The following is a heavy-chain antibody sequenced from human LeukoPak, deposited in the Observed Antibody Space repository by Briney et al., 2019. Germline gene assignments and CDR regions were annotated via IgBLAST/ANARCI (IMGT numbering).Heavy chain of an antibody. V-gene: IGHV4-39*07. CDR3: ATARGTIFGASYYYMDV. CDR1: GGSISSSSYY. CDR2: IYYSGST. D-gene: IGHD3-3*01. Sequence: SETLSLTCTVSGGSISSSSYYWGWIRQPPGKGLEWIGSIYYSGSTYYNPSLKSRVTISVDTSKNQFSLKLSSVTAADTAVYYCATARGTIFGASYYYMDVWGKGTTVTVSS. J-gene: IGHJ6*03.